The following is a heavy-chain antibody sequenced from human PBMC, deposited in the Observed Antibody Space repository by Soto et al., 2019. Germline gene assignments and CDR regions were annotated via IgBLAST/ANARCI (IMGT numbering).Heavy chain of an antibody. Sequence: QVTLKESGPVLVKPTETLTLTCTVSGFSLSNARMGVSWIRQPPGKALEWLAHIFSNDEKSYSTSLKSRLTISKDTSKSQVVLTMTNMDPVDTATYYCARIYYDFWSGYYYYYGMDVWGQGTTVTVSS. CDR1: GFSLSNARMG. D-gene: IGHD3-3*01. CDR2: IFSNDEK. CDR3: ARIYYDFWSGYYYYYGMDV. V-gene: IGHV2-26*01. J-gene: IGHJ6*02.